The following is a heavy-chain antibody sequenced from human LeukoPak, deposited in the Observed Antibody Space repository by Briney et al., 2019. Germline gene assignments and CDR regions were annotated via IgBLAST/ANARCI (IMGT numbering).Heavy chain of an antibody. CDR1: GFTFGDYA. Sequence: PGRSLRLSCAASGFTFGDYAMHWVRQAPGKGLEWVSGISWNSGSIVYADSVKGRFTISRDNAKNSLYLQVNSLRADDTALYYCAKGTADFLSYGMDVWGQGTTVTVSS. J-gene: IGHJ6*02. D-gene: IGHD2/OR15-2a*01. CDR2: ISWNSGSI. V-gene: IGHV3-9*01. CDR3: AKGTADFLSYGMDV.